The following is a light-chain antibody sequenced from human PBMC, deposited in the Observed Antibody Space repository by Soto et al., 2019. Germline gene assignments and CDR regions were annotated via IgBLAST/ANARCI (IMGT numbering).Light chain of an antibody. CDR3: QQYNKWPPIT. CDR2: GAS. V-gene: IGKV3-15*01. J-gene: IGKJ5*01. CDR1: QSVSSN. Sequence: EIVMTQSPVTLSVSPGERATLSCRASQSVSSNLAWYQQKPGQAPRLLMYGASTRATGFPARFSGSGSGTNFTLTISSLQSEDFAVYYCQQYNKWPPITFGQGTRLEIK.